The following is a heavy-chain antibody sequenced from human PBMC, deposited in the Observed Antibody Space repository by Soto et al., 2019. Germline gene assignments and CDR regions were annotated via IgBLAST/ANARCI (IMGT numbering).Heavy chain of an antibody. D-gene: IGHD6-13*01. V-gene: IGHV3-30-3*01. Sequence: QEQVVESGGGVVQPERSLILSCAASGVTFRTHAMHWVRQAPGRGLEWVAIIPYDGTTKDYADSVKGRVTISRDNSMNAGYLQMNILRSEDKALYYCARDWRTAGTTGWFDPWGQGTLVTVSS. CDR1: GVTFRTHA. CDR2: IPYDGTTK. J-gene: IGHJ5*02. CDR3: ARDWRTAGTTGWFDP.